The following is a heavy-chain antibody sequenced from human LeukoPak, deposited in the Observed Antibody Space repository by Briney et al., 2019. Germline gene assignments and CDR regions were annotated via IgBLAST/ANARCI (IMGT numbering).Heavy chain of an antibody. CDR3: ASDSSMARDY. V-gene: IGHV3-7*04. D-gene: IGHD2/OR15-2a*01. CDR2: IKQDGSEK. J-gene: IGHJ4*02. Sequence: GGSLRLSCAASGFAFSTYWMTWVRQAPGKGLEWVANIKQDGSEKYYVDSVRGRFTISSDNAKNSLSLQLNRLSAEDTAVYYCASDSSMARDYWGQGTLAIVSS. CDR1: GFAFSTYW.